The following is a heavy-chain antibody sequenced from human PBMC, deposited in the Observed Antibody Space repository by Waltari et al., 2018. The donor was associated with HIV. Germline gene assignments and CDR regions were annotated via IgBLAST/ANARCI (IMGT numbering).Heavy chain of an antibody. J-gene: IGHJ4*02. D-gene: IGHD3-3*02. Sequence: VQLVESGGGSIKTGGYLGLSCAASGFSARTHWMDWVGQGPGKGLVWVARINSDGSSRNYADAVKGRFVISRDNARNTVYLQLNNLKVEDTAVYFCARASHYIEFSTFDGDYYFDFWGRGTRVAVSS. CDR3: ARASHYIEFSTFDGDYYFDF. V-gene: IGHV3-74*01. CDR2: INSDGSSR. CDR1: GFSARTHW.